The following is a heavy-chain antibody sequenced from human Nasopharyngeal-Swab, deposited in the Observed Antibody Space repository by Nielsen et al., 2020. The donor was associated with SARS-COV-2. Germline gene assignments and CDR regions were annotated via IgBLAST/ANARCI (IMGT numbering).Heavy chain of an antibody. CDR3: AKDLSSGYMYYFDY. V-gene: IGHV3-30*18. CDR1: GFTFSSYV. D-gene: IGHD3-22*01. J-gene: IGHJ4*02. CDR2: ISYDGSNK. Sequence: GESLKISCAASGFTFSSYVMHWVRQAPGKGLEWVAVISYDGSNKYYADSVKGRFTISRDNSKNTLYLQMNSLRAEDTAVYYCAKDLSSGYMYYFDYWGQGTLVTVPS.